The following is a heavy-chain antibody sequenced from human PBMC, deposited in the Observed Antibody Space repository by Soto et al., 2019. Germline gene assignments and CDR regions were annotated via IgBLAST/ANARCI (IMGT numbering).Heavy chain of an antibody. CDR2: ISYDGSNK. J-gene: IGHJ4*02. CDR1: GFTFSSYG. D-gene: IGHD4-17*01. CDR3: AKIPTTVTTDY. V-gene: IGHV3-30*18. Sequence: GGSLRLSCAASGFTFSSYGMHWVRQAPGKGLEWVAVISYDGSNKYYADSVKGRFTISRDNSKNTLYLQMNSLRAEDTAVYYCAKIPTTVTTDYWGQGTLVTVSS.